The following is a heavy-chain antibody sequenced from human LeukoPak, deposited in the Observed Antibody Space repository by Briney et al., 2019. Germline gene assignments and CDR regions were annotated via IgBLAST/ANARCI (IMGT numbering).Heavy chain of an antibody. J-gene: IGHJ5*02. V-gene: IGHV4-39*01. Sequence: PSETLSLTCTVSGGSISSSSYYWGWIRQPPGKGLEWIGSIYYSGSTYYNPSLKSRVTISVDTSKNQFSLKLSSVTAADTAVYYCALPSSGYSSSWYSPNWFDPWGQGTLVTVSS. CDR1: GGSISSSSYY. CDR3: ALPSSGYSSSWYSPNWFDP. D-gene: IGHD6-13*01. CDR2: IYYSGST.